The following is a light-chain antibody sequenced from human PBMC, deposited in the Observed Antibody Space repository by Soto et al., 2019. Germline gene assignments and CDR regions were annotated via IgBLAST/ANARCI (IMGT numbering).Light chain of an antibody. J-gene: IGKJ2*01. V-gene: IGKV3-20*01. CDR1: QSVSSRS. Sequence: EIVLTQSPGTLSLSPGERATLSCRASQSVSSRSLAWYQQKPGQAPSVLIYEASSRATGIPDRFSGSGSGTDFTLTISRLEPEDFAVYYCQQYGSSPPYTFGQGTKVEIQ. CDR2: EAS. CDR3: QQYGSSPPYT.